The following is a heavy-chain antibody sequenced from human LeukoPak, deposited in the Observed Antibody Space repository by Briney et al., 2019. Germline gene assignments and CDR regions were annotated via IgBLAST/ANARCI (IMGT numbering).Heavy chain of an antibody. D-gene: IGHD1-14*01. Sequence: ASVTVSCKASGYTFTSRDINWLRQATGQGLEWMGWMTPGSGNTTYAQKFQGRVTMTRDTSISTVYMELRSLRSDDTAVYYCASGRGISGNAFDIWGQGTMVTVSS. CDR1: GYTFTSRD. J-gene: IGHJ3*02. CDR3: ASGRGISGNAFDI. V-gene: IGHV1-8*01. CDR2: MTPGSGNT.